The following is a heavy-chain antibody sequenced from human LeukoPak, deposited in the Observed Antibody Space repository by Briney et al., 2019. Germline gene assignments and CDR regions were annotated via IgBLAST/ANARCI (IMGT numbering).Heavy chain of an antibody. CDR1: GFTFSSYS. J-gene: IGHJ6*02. CDR3: AREPEYGSGSYLGDYYYYYGMDV. V-gene: IGHV3-21*01. CDR2: ISSSSSYI. D-gene: IGHD3-10*01. Sequence: PGGSLRLSCAASGFTFSSYSMNWVRQAPGKGLEWVSSISSSSSYIYYADSVKGRFTISRDNAKNSLYLQMNSLRAEDTAVYYCAREPEYGSGSYLGDYYYYYGMDVWGQGTTVTVSS.